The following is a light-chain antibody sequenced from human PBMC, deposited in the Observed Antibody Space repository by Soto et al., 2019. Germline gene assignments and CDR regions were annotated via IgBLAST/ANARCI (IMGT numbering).Light chain of an antibody. CDR2: DVT. J-gene: IGLJ2*01. CDR1: SSDVGGYNY. Sequence: QSALTQPRSVSGSPGQSVTISCTGTSSDVGGYNYVCWYQQHPGKAPKLMIYDVTKRPSGVPDRFSGSKSGNTASLTISGHQAEDEADYYCCSYAGSYTLVFGGGTKVTVL. V-gene: IGLV2-11*01. CDR3: CSYAGSYTLV.